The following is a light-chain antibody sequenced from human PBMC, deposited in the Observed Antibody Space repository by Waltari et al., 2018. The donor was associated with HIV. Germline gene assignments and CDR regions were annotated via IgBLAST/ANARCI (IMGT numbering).Light chain of an antibody. CDR2: WAS. CDR1: RTFAHSPDSRNC. V-gene: IGKV4-1*01. J-gene: IGKJ4*01. Sequence: DILMTQAPNSLAVSLVERATINCRYSRTFAHSPDSRNCLAWYHQKPGQSLKRLIYWASTRASGVPDRFSGSGSETNFSLTISTLQTDDVTLYYCQQYWSLGPTFGGGTKVEIK. CDR3: QQYWSLGPT.